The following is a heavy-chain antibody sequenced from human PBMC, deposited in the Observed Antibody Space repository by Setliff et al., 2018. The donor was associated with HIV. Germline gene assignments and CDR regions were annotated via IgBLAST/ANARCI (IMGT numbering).Heavy chain of an antibody. D-gene: IGHD4-17*01. J-gene: IGHJ6*03. Sequence: SETLSLTCNVSGGSFSSGSYYWSWIRQPSGKGLEWIGSIAYSGRTSYSPSLKSRVTIPVDTSNNQFSLRVRSVTAAESAVYYCARGLNDYPSPSYMDVWGKGTTVAVSS. CDR1: GGSFSSGSYY. CDR2: IAYSGRT. CDR3: ARGLNDYPSPSYMDV. V-gene: IGHV4-61*10.